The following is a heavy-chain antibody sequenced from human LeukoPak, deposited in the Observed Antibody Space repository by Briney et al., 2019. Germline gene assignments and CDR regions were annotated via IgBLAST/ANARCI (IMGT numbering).Heavy chain of an antibody. Sequence: SETLSLTCAVSGYSISSGYYWGWIRQPPGKGLEWIGSIYHSGSTYYNPSLKGRVTISVDTSKNQFSLKLSSVTAADTAVYYCARDGYSYGYLYWYFDLWGRGTLVTVSS. CDR1: GYSISSGYY. J-gene: IGHJ2*01. D-gene: IGHD5-18*01. CDR3: ARDGYSYGYLYWYFDL. CDR2: IYHSGST. V-gene: IGHV4-38-2*02.